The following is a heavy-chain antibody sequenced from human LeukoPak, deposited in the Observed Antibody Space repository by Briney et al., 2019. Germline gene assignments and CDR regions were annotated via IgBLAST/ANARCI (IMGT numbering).Heavy chain of an antibody. CDR2: IYYSGST. Sequence: SETLFLTCTVSGGSISNYYWGWIRQPPGEGLEWIGSIYYSGSTYYNSSLQSRVTISVHMSNNQFALKLSSVTAADTAVYYCANYMLLWGQGTLVTVSS. J-gene: IGHJ4*02. V-gene: IGHV4-39*06. D-gene: IGHD3-10*01. CDR3: ANYMLL. CDR1: GGSISNYY.